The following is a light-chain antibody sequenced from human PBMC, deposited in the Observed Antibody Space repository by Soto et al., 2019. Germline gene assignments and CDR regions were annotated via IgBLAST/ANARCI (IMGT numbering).Light chain of an antibody. J-gene: IGLJ1*01. CDR2: DVS. Sequence: QSALTQPASVSGSPGQSITISCTGTSSDVGGYNYVSWYQQHPGKAPKLMIYDVSNRPSGVSNRFSGSKSGNTASLTISGLQAEDEGDYYCSSYTSSHYVFGTGTKLTVL. V-gene: IGLV2-14*01. CDR3: SSYTSSHYV. CDR1: SSDVGGYNY.